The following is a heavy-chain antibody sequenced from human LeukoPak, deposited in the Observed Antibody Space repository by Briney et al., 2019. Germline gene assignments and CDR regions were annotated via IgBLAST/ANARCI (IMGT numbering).Heavy chain of an antibody. CDR3: TVLDYYDSSGSYYFDY. V-gene: IGHV3-15*01. CDR1: GLTFSNAW. J-gene: IGHJ4*02. CDR2: IKSKTDGGTT. Sequence: GGSLRFSCAASGLTFSNAWMSWVHQAPGKGLKWVGRIKSKTDGGTTDYAAPVKGRFTISRDDSTNTLYLQMNSLKTEDTAVYYCTVLDYYDSSGSYYFDYWGQGTLVTVSS. D-gene: IGHD3-22*01.